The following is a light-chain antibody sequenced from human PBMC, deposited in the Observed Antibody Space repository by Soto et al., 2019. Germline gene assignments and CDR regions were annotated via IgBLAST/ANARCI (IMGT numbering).Light chain of an antibody. J-gene: IGLJ3*02. V-gene: IGLV2-14*01. CDR2: EVS. CDR1: SSDVGGYDY. Sequence: QSALTQPASVSGSPGQSITISCTGTSSDVGGYDYVSWYQQHPGKAPKLMIYEVSRRPSGISNRFSGSKSDNTASLTISGLQAEDEADYYCSSYTTSDSLVVFGGGTKLTVL. CDR3: SSYTTSDSLVV.